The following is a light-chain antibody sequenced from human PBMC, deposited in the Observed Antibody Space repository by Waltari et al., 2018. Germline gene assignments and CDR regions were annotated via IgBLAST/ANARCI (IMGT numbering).Light chain of an antibody. Sequence: QSALTQPPSASGSPGQSVTISCTGTSSDVGGYNYVSWYQQHPGKAPKVMIYEVSKRPSGVPDRFSGSKSGNTASLTVSGVQAEDEADYYCSSYGGSNNLVFGRGTKLTVL. CDR2: EVS. J-gene: IGLJ3*02. V-gene: IGLV2-8*01. CDR1: SSDVGGYNY. CDR3: SSYGGSNNLV.